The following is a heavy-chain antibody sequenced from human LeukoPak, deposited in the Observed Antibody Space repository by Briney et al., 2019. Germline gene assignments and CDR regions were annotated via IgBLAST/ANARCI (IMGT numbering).Heavy chain of an antibody. D-gene: IGHD3-22*01. CDR2: ISYDGSNK. Sequence: GGSLRLSCAASGFTFSSYAMHWVRQAPGKGLEWVAVISYDGSNKYYADSVKGRFTISRDNSKNTLYVQMSSLRAEDTAMYYCVRDDLYYDTGDYYYASYFQHWGQGTVVTVSS. J-gene: IGHJ1*01. CDR3: VRDDLYYDTGDYYYASYFQH. CDR1: GFTFSSYA. V-gene: IGHV3-30*04.